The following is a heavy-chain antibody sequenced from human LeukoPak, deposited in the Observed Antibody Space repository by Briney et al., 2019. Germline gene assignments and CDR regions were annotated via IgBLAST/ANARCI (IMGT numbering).Heavy chain of an antibody. CDR3: AREYSSSSTRVFDY. CDR2: INTDEIST. D-gene: IGHD6-6*01. J-gene: IGHJ4*02. CDR1: GFTFSNYW. V-gene: IGHV3-74*01. Sequence: GGSLRLSCAASGFTFSNYWMHWVRQAPGKGLVWVSRINTDEISTTYADSVKGRFTTSRDNAKNTLYLQMNSLRAEDTAVYYCAREYSSSSTRVFDYWGQGTLVTVSS.